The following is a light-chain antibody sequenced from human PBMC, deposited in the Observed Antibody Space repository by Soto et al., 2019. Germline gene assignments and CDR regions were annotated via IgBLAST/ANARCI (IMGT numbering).Light chain of an antibody. CDR1: QGISNY. V-gene: IGKV1-27*01. J-gene: IGKJ3*01. CDR2: AAS. Sequence: DIPMTQAPSSLSASVGDRVTITCRATQGISNYLAWYQQKPGKIPKLLIYAASTLQSGVPSRFSGSGSGTDFTFTISSLQPEDVATYYCQRYISAPFTFGPGTNVDIK. CDR3: QRYISAPFT.